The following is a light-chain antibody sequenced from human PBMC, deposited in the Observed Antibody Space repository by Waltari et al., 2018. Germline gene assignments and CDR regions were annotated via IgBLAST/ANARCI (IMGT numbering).Light chain of an antibody. CDR2: DAS. CDR3: QQRSNWPPMYT. V-gene: IGKV3-11*01. J-gene: IGKJ2*01. Sequence: EIVLTQSPATLSLSPGERATLSCRASQSVSSYLAWYQQKPVQAPSLLIYDASNRATGSPARCSGSGSGTDFTLTISSLEPEDFAVYYCQQRSNWPPMYTFGQGTKLEIK. CDR1: QSVSSY.